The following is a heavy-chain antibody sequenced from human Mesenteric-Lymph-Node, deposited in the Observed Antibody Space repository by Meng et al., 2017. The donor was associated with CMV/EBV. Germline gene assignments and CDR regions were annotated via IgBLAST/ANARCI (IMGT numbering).Heavy chain of an antibody. J-gene: IGHJ4*02. CDR3: AKKGVSTIFGVVIVFGYFDY. Sequence: GGSLRLSCAASGFTVSSNYMSWVRQAPGKGLEWVSVIYSGGSTYYADSVKGRFTISRDNSKNTLYLQMNSLRAEDTAVYYCAKKGVSTIFGVVIVFGYFDYWGQGTLVTVSS. D-gene: IGHD3-3*01. V-gene: IGHV3-53*01. CDR1: GFTVSSNY. CDR2: IYSGGST.